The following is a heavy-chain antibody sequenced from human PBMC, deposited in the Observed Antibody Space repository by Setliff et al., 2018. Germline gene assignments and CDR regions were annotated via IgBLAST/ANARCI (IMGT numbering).Heavy chain of an antibody. J-gene: IGHJ6*03. CDR3: VREGVDSRSSTDYRYYMDV. CDR1: GGTFSNYG. V-gene: IGHV1-69*05. D-gene: IGHD3-22*01. Sequence: SVKVSCKASGGTFSNYGISWVRQAPGRGLEWMGGTIPMFGTRNYARKFQGRVTIITDESTSTAYMQLTSLGSEDTAVYYCVREGVDSRSSTDYRYYMDVWGKGTTVTVSS. CDR2: TIPMFGTR.